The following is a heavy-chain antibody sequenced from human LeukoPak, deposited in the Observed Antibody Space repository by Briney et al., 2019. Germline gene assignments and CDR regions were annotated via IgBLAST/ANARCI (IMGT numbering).Heavy chain of an antibody. Sequence: GASVKVSCTASGYTFTSYGISWVRQAPGQGLEWMGWISAYNGNTNYAQKFQGRVTMTTDTSTSTAYMELRSLRSDDTAVYYCARDRYGGNEFDYWGQGTLVTVSS. D-gene: IGHD4-23*01. CDR1: GYTFTSYG. CDR3: ARDRYGGNEFDY. CDR2: ISAYNGNT. V-gene: IGHV1-18*01. J-gene: IGHJ4*02.